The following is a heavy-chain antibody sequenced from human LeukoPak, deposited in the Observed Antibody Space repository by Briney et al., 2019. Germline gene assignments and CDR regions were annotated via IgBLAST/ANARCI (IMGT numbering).Heavy chain of an antibody. J-gene: IGHJ4*02. D-gene: IGHD3-22*01. CDR2: IKSKTDGGAT. Sequence: PGGSLRLSCAASGFTFINAWMSWVRQAPGKGLEWVGRIKSKTDGGATHYAAPVKGRFTISRDDSKNTLYLQMNSLKTEDTAVYYCTTEAYYYDSGAIKYFDYWGQGTLVTVSS. CDR3: TTEAYYYDSGAIKYFDY. V-gene: IGHV3-15*01. CDR1: GFTFINAW.